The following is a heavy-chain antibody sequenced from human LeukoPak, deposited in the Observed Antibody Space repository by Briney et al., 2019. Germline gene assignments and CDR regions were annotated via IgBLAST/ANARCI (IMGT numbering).Heavy chain of an antibody. D-gene: IGHD3-10*01. Sequence: GESLKISCKGSGYTFTSYWIGWVRQLSGKGLEWMGIIYPGDSDTRYRTSFQGQVTISADKSVSTAYLQWSSLKAADTAMYYCVIDTNNFYGSGSFDYWGQGTLVTVSS. J-gene: IGHJ4*02. V-gene: IGHV5-51*01. CDR3: VIDTNNFYGSGSFDY. CDR2: IYPGDSDT. CDR1: GYTFTSYW.